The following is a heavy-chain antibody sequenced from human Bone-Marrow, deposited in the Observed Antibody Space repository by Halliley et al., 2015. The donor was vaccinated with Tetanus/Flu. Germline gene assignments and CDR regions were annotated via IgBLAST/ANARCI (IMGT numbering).Heavy chain of an antibody. CDR3: ARSTIDFYYGLDV. Sequence: WVSYVSTIGYDTDYADSVKGRFTISRDNVKNSLYLQLNNLSAEDTAVYYCARSTIDFYYGLDVWGQGTTVTVSS. V-gene: IGHV3-11*03. J-gene: IGHJ6*02. CDR2: VSTIGYDT.